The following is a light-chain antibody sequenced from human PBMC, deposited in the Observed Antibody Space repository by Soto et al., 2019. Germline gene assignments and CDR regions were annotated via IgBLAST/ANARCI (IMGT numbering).Light chain of an antibody. J-gene: IGKJ2*01. Sequence: DIQMTQSPSTLSASVGDRVTITCRASENINRWLAWHQQKPGEAPKLLIQKTSDLRGGVPSRFSGSGSGTEFTLTISSVLPDDFATYYSQQYSTYLFTFVQGTNVEIK. CDR3: QQYSTYLFT. V-gene: IGKV1-5*03. CDR1: ENINRW. CDR2: KTS.